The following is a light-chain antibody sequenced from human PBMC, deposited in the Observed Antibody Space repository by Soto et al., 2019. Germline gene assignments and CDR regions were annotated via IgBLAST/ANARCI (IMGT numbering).Light chain of an antibody. J-gene: IGLJ2*01. CDR3: MLYMGGGLVV. CDR2: STN. Sequence: QAVVTQEPSFSVSPGGTVTLTCGLTSGSVSTTYYPSWYQQTPGQAPRTLIYSTNIRSSGVPDRFSRSILGNKAALTITGAQADDESDYHCMLYMGGGLVVFGGGTKVTVL. V-gene: IGLV8-61*01. CDR1: SGSVSTTYY.